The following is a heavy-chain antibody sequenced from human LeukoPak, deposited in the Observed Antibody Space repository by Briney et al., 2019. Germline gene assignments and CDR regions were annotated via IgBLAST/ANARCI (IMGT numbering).Heavy chain of an antibody. V-gene: IGHV1-69*13. Sequence: EASVKVSFKASGGTFSSYAISWVRQAPGQGLEWMGGIIPIFGTANYAQKFQGRVTITADESTSTAYMELSSLRSEDTAVYYCTRGPPNWGYDYWGQGTLVTVSS. D-gene: IGHD7-27*01. CDR2: IIPIFGTA. CDR1: GGTFSSYA. CDR3: TRGPPNWGYDY. J-gene: IGHJ4*02.